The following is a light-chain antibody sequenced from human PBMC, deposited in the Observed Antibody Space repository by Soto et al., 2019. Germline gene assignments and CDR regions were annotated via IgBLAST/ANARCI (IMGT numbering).Light chain of an antibody. CDR2: GTS. CDR1: RSVSDTL. V-gene: IGKV3-20*01. CDR3: QHYGDSSWT. Sequence: EIVLTQSPGTLSLSPGERATLSCRADRSVSDTLLTWFQQKPGQAPRLLIFGTSNRAPGIPGRFSGSGSGTDFTLTISRLEPDDFAVYYCQHYGDSSWTFGQGTKVDIK. J-gene: IGKJ1*01.